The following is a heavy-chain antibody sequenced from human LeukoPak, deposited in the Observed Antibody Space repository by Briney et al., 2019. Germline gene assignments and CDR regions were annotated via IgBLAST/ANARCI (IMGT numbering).Heavy chain of an antibody. CDR3: ARQYYDFLSCWGYFYY. CDR1: GGSISSSSYY. V-gene: IGHV4-39*01. D-gene: IGHD3-3*01. Sequence: SETLSLTCTDSGGSISSSSYYWGWIRQPPGKGLEWIGSIYYSGSTYYNPSLKSRVTISVDTSKNQFSLKLSSVTAADTAVYYCARQYYDFLSCWGYFYYWGQGTLVTVSS. CDR2: IYYSGST. J-gene: IGHJ4*02.